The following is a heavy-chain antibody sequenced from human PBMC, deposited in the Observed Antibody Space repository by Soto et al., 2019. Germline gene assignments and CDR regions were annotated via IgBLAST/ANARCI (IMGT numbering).Heavy chain of an antibody. CDR3: ARSPAGGTGIY. Sequence: GGSLRLSCAASGFTFSSYAMHWVRQAPGKGLEWVAVISYDGSNKYYADSVKGRFTISRDNSKNTLYLQMNSLRAEDTAVYYCARSPAGGTGIYWGQGTLVTVSS. V-gene: IGHV3-30-3*01. CDR2: ISYDGSNK. J-gene: IGHJ4*02. CDR1: GFTFSSYA. D-gene: IGHD3-10*01.